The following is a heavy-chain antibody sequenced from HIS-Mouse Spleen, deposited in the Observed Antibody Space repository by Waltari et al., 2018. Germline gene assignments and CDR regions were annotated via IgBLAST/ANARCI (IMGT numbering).Heavy chain of an antibody. CDR1: GGSFSGSY. V-gene: IGHV4-34*01. CDR3: ARAPPYYYDSSGYKGGFDY. CDR2: INHSGST. Sequence: QVQLQQWGAGLLKPSETLSLTCAVYGGSFSGSYWSWIRQPPGTGLEWIGEINHSGSTNYNPSLKSRVTISVDTSKNQFSLKLSSVTAADTAVYYCARAPPYYYDSSGYKGGFDYWGQGTLVTVSS. J-gene: IGHJ4*02. D-gene: IGHD3-22*01.